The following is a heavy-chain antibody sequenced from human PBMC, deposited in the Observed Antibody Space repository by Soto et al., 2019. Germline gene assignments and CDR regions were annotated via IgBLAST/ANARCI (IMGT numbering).Heavy chain of an antibody. CDR1: GYTFTSYA. V-gene: IGHV7-4-1*01. Sequence: QVQLVQSGSELKKPGASVKVSCKASGYTFTSYAMNWVRQAPGQGLEWMGWINTNTGNPTYAQGFTGRFVFSLETYVSTAYLQICRLNAEDTAVYYCARGPWRGYCSGSSCYFPWYFDRWGRGTLVTVSS. CDR3: ARGPWRGYCSGSSCYFPWYFDR. D-gene: IGHD2-15*01. CDR2: INTNTGNP. J-gene: IGHJ2*01.